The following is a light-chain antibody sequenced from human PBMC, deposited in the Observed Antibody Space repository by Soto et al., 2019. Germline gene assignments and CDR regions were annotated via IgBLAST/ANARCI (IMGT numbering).Light chain of an antibody. V-gene: IGLV4-60*02. CDR3: ETWDSNILR. J-gene: IGLJ2*01. CDR2: LEGGGSY. Sequence: QSVLTQSSSASASLGSSVKLTCTLSSGHSSYIIAWHQQQPGKAPRYLMKLEGGGSYNRGSGVPDLFSGSSSGADRYLTISNIHFEDEADYYCETWDSNILRFGGGTKLTFL. CDR1: SGHSSYI.